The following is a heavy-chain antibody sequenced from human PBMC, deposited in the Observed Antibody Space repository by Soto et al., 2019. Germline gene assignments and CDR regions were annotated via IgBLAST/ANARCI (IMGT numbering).Heavy chain of an antibody. D-gene: IGHD6-19*01. J-gene: IGHJ6*02. CDR2: ISGGGGST. CDR3: AKVGFGIAVAGPGYGMDV. Sequence: HPGGSLRLSCAASGFTFRNYAMNWVRQAPGKGLEWVSAISGGGGSTYYADSVKGRFTISRDNSNNTLYLQMNSLRAEDTAVYFCAKVGFGIAVAGPGYGMDVWGQGTTVTVSS. V-gene: IGHV3-23*01. CDR1: GFTFRNYA.